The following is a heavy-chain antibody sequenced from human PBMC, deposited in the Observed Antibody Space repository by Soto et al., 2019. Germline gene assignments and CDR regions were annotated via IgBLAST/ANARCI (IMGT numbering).Heavy chain of an antibody. D-gene: IGHD3-10*01. CDR3: ARYRGSLETFYGRYYQYAMDV. CDR2: VYHTGTT. V-gene: IGHV4-59*01. Sequence: SETLSLTCTVSGGSISDSYWSWIRQPPGKGLEWIGYVYHTGTTYYNPSLKSRVTISVDTSKNHFSLNLKSVTAADTAVFYCARYRGSLETFYGRYYQYAMDVWGQATTVIVSS. J-gene: IGHJ6*02. CDR1: GGSISDSY.